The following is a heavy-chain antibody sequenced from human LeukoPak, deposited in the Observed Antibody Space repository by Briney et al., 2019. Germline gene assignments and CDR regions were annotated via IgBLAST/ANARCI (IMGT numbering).Heavy chain of an antibody. Sequence: GGSLRLSCAASGFTFSSYWMSWVRPASGKGLEWGANIQQDGSEKYYVDSVKGRFTISRDNAKNSLYLQMNSLRAEDTAVYYCARDRRYGSGSRYYYYYGMDVWGQGTTVTVSS. V-gene: IGHV3-7*04. J-gene: IGHJ6*02. CDR1: GFTFSSYW. CDR2: IQQDGSEK. CDR3: ARDRRYGSGSRYYYYYGMDV. D-gene: IGHD3-10*01.